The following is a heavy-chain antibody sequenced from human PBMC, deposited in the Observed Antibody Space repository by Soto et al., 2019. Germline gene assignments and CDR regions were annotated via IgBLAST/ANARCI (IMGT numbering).Heavy chain of an antibody. CDR1: GYTFTSYG. CDR2: MNPNSGNT. V-gene: IGHV1-8*02. D-gene: IGHD2-2*01. CDR3: ARGQSGYCSSTSCYGDYYYYYMDV. Sequence: GASVKPSCKDSGYTFTSYGINCVRQATGQGLEWMGWMNPNSGNTGYAQKFQGRVTMTRNTSISTAYMELSSLRSEDTAVYYCARGQSGYCSSTSCYGDYYYYYMDVWGKGTTVTVSS. J-gene: IGHJ6*03.